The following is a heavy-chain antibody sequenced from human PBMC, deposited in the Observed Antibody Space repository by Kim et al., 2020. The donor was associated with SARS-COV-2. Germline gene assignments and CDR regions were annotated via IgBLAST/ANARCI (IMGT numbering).Heavy chain of an antibody. V-gene: IGHV3-64*01. J-gene: IGHJ6*03. CDR2: ISSNGGST. D-gene: IGHD3-3*01. CDR1: GFTFSSYA. Sequence: GGSLRLSCAASGFTFSSYAMHWVRQAPGKGLEYVSAISSNGGSTYYANSVKGRFTISRDNSKNTLYLQMGSLRAEDMAVYYCARAAGITIFGVVPSGYYYMDVWGEGTPVTVSS. CDR3: ARAAGITIFGVVPSGYYYMDV.